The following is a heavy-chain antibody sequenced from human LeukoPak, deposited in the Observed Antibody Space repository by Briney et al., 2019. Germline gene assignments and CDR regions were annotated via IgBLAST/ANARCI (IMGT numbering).Heavy chain of an antibody. V-gene: IGHV1-2*02. CDR1: GYSFTGYY. CDR2: MNPNRGDT. J-gene: IGHJ4*02. D-gene: IGHD2-15*01. Sequence: ASVKVSCKASGYSFTGYYIHWMRQAPGQGLEWMGWMNPNRGDTSYAQKFQGRVTMTRDTPINTAYMELSGLTSDDTAVYYCGRRRIDCSDTGCYVDYWGQGTLVTVSS. CDR3: GRRRIDCSDTGCYVDY.